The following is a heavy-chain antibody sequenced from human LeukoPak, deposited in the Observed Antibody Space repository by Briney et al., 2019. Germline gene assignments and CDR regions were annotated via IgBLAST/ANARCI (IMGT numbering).Heavy chain of an antibody. D-gene: IGHD6-19*01. CDR1: GFTFIDYD. Sequence: GGSLRLSCAASGFTFIDYDMHWVRQVLGKGLEWVSAICIRGDTHYSGSVKGRFTISRENAESSVYLQMNSLRAEDTAVYYCARGGIQVSGIDEFDYWGQGTLATVSS. J-gene: IGHJ4*02. CDR3: ARGGIQVSGIDEFDY. CDR2: ICIRGDT. V-gene: IGHV3-13*01.